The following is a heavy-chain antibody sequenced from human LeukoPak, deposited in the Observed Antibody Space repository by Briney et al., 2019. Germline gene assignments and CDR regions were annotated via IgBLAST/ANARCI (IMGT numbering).Heavy chain of an antibody. CDR3: AGPPVEAVAS. V-gene: IGHV4-4*07. CDR2: IYTSGST. J-gene: IGHJ5*02. Sequence: SETLSLTCIVSGGSISGYYWNWIRQSAGKGLEWIGRIYTSGSTQDNPSLKSRVTMSVDTSKNQVSLKVRSLTAADTAVYYCAGPPVEAVASWGQGTLVTVSS. D-gene: IGHD6-19*01. CDR1: GGSISGYY.